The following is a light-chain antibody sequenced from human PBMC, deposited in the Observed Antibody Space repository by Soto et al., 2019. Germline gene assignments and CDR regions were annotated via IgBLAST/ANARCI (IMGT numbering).Light chain of an antibody. CDR1: QSVSSY. V-gene: IGKV3-11*01. J-gene: IGKJ3*01. CDR2: DAS. Sequence: EIVLTQSPATLSLSPGERATLSCRASQSVSSYLAWYQQKPGQAPRLLIYDASNRATDIPARFSGSGSGTDFTLTISGLGPEDFAVYCCQQRSNWPPFTFGPGTKVDIK. CDR3: QQRSNWPPFT.